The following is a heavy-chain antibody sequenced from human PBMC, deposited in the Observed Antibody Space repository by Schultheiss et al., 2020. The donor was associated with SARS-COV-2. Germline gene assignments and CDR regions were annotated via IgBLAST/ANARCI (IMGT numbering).Heavy chain of an antibody. V-gene: IGHV3-23*01. CDR1: GFTFSSYA. CDR2: ISGSGGST. D-gene: IGHD4-17*01. CDR3: ARDVPGAVTRYYYYYGMDV. J-gene: IGHJ6*02. Sequence: GGSLRLSCAASGFTFSSYAMSWVRQAPGKGLEWVSAISGSGGSTYYADSVKGRFTISRDNSKNTLYLQMNSLRAEDTAVYYCARDVPGAVTRYYYYYGMDVWGQGTTVTVSS.